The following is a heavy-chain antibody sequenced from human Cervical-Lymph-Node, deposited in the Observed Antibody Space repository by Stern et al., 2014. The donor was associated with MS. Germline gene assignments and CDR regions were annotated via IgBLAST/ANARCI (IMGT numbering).Heavy chain of an antibody. J-gene: IGHJ4*02. CDR3: ARVPNYYGSGSYYDY. V-gene: IGHV3-21*01. Sequence: QLVQSGGGLVKPGGSLRLSCAASGFTFSSYSMNWVRQAPGKGLEWVSSISSSSSYIYYADSVKGRFTISRDNAKNSLYLQMNSLRAEDTAVYYCARVPNYYGSGSYYDYWGQGTLVTVSS. CDR2: ISSSSSYI. D-gene: IGHD3-10*01. CDR1: GFTFSSYS.